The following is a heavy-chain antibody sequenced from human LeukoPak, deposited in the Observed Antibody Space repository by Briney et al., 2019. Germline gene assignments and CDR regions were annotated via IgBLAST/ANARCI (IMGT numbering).Heavy chain of an antibody. CDR3: ARRRGSGITMVRGVLRAPYYFDY. Sequence: PSETLSLTCAVYGGSFSGYYWSWIRQPPGKGLEWIGEINHSGSTNYNPSLKSRVTISVDTSKNQFSLKLSSVTAADTAVYYCARRRGSGITMVRGVLRAPYYFDYWGQGTLVTVSS. CDR1: GGSFSGYY. J-gene: IGHJ4*02. CDR2: INHSGST. V-gene: IGHV4-34*01. D-gene: IGHD3-10*01.